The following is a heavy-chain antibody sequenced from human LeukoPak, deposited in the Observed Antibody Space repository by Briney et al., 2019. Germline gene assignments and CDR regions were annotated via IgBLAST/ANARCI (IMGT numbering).Heavy chain of an antibody. V-gene: IGHV4-59*12. CDR3: ARDDQGVNYDILTGYYRAAFGFDY. Sequence: SETLSLTCTVSGGSISSYYWNWIRQPPGKGLEWIGYIYYSGSTNYNPSLKSRVTISVDTSKNQFSLKLSSVTAADTAVYYCARDDQGVNYDILTGYYRAAFGFDYWGQGTLVTVSS. J-gene: IGHJ4*02. D-gene: IGHD3-9*01. CDR1: GGSISSYY. CDR2: IYYSGST.